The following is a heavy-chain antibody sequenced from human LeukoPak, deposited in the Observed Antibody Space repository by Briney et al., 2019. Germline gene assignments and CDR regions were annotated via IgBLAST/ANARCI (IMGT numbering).Heavy chain of an antibody. V-gene: IGHV4-34*01. D-gene: IGHD2-2*01. CDR1: GGSFSGYY. CDR3: ASLRVVPAAMGTFDY. Sequence: SETLSLTCAVYGGSFSGYYWSWIRRPPGKGLEWIGEINHSGSTNYNPSLKSRVTISVDTSKNQFSLKLSSVTAADTAVYYCASLRVVPAAMGTFDYWGQGTLVTVSS. CDR2: INHSGST. J-gene: IGHJ4*02.